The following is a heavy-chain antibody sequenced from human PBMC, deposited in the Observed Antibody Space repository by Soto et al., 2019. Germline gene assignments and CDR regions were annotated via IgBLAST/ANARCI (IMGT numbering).Heavy chain of an antibody. V-gene: IGHV3-23*01. CDR3: AKINYGPHDYFDY. Sequence: EVQLLESGGGLVQPGGSLRLSCAASGFTFSSYAMSWVRQAPGKGLEWVSAISGSGGSTYYADSVKGRFTISRDNSKNTLYMPMNSLRAEDTAVYYCAKINYGPHDYFDYWGQGTLVTVSS. CDR1: GFTFSSYA. CDR2: ISGSGGST. D-gene: IGHD3-10*01. J-gene: IGHJ4*02.